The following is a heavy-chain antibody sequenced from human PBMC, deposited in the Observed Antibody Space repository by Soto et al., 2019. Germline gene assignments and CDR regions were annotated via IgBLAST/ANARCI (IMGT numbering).Heavy chain of an antibody. Sequence: EVQLVESGGGLVQPGGSLRLSCAASGFTVSTKYMSWVRQAPGKGLEWVSVIYSGGSTFYADSVRGRFIISRDNSKNTVNLQRNSLRAEDTAVYYCARDPWAADYWGQGTLVTVSS. CDR2: IYSGGST. V-gene: IGHV3-66*01. CDR3: ARDPWAADY. CDR1: GFTVSTKY. D-gene: IGHD3-16*01. J-gene: IGHJ4*02.